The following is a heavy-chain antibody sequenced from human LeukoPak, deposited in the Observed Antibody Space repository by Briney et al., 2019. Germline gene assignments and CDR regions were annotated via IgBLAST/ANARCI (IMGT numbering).Heavy chain of an antibody. D-gene: IGHD3-22*01. Sequence: GGSLRLSCAASGFTFSSYAMSWVRQAPGKGLEWVSAISGSGSSTYYADSVKGRFTISRDNSKNTLYPQMNSLRAEDTAVYYCAKDPTMIVVVIPDYWGQGTLVTVSS. CDR1: GFTFSSYA. CDR2: ISGSGSST. V-gene: IGHV3-23*01. J-gene: IGHJ4*02. CDR3: AKDPTMIVVVIPDY.